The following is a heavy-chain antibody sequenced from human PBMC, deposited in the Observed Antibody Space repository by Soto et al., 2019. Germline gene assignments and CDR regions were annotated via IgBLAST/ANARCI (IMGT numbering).Heavy chain of an antibody. CDR2: ISYDGSNK. CDR3: ARDFSDYYDSSGYYSYYYYGTDV. CDR1: GSTFSSYA. Sequence: WGSLRLSCAASGSTFSSYAMRWVRQAPGKGLEWVAVISYDGSNKYYADSVKGRFTISRDNSKNTLYLQMNSLRAEDTAVYYCARDFSDYYDSSGYYSYYYYGTDVWGQGTTVTVSS. V-gene: IGHV3-30-3*01. J-gene: IGHJ6*02. D-gene: IGHD3-22*01.